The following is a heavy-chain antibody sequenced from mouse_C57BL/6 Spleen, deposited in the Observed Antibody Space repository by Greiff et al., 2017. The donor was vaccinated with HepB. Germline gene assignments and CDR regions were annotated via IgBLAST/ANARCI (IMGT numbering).Heavy chain of an antibody. CDR1: GFTFSSYT. V-gene: IGHV5-9*01. CDR2: ISGGGGNT. D-gene: IGHD3-2*02. J-gene: IGHJ4*01. CDR3: ARKGREKTDSSGSPYAMDY. Sequence: DVKLVESGGGLVKPGGSLKLSCAASGFTFSSYTMSWVRQTPEKRLEWVATISGGGGNTYYPDSVKGRFTISRDNAKNTLYLQMSSLRSEDTALYYCARKGREKTDSSGSPYAMDYWGQGTSVTVSS.